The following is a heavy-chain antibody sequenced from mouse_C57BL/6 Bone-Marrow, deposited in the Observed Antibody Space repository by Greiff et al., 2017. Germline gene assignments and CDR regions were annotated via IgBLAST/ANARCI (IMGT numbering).Heavy chain of an antibody. CDR1: GFNIKDDY. CDR3: TPEIHFDS. CDR2: IDPENGDT. V-gene: IGHV14-4*01. Sequence: VQLQQSGAELVRPGASVKLSCTASGFNIKDDYMHWVKQRPEQGLEWIGWIDPENGDTEYASKFQGKATITADTSSNTAYLQLSSLTSEDTAVYYCTPEIHFDSRGQGTTLTVSS. J-gene: IGHJ2*01.